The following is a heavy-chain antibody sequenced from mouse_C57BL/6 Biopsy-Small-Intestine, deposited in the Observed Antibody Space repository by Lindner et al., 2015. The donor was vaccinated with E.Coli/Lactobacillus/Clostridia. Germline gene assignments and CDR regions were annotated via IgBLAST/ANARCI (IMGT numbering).Heavy chain of an antibody. D-gene: IGHD1-1*01. V-gene: IGHV5-17*01. Sequence: VQLQEVWGGLVKPRGSLKLSCAASGFTFSDHGMHWVRQAPEKGLEWVAYISSGSSTIYYADTVKGRFTISRDNAKNTLFLQMTSLRSEDTAMYYCARKETNYYGSSYWYFDVWGTGTTVTVSS. CDR3: ARKETNYYGSSYWYFDV. J-gene: IGHJ1*03. CDR2: ISSGSSTI. CDR1: GFTFSDHG.